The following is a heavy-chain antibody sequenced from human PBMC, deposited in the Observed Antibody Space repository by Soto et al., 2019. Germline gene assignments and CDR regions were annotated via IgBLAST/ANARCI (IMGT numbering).Heavy chain of an antibody. D-gene: IGHD3-10*01. CDR2: IYYSGST. CDR3: ARVGYGSDY. V-gene: IGHV4-59*01. CDR1: GGSISSYY. J-gene: IGHJ4*02. Sequence: QVQLQESGPGLVKPSETLSLTCTVSGGSISSYYWSWIRQPPGKGLEWIGYIYYSGSTNYNPSLKSRVTISVDTSKNQFSLKLSSVTAADTAVYYCARVGYGSDYWGQGTLVTVSS.